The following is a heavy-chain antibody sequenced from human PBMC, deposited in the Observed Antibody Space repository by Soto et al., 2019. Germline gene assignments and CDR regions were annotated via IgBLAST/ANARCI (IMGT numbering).Heavy chain of an antibody. Sequence: EVQLVETGGDLIQPGGSLRLSCAASGFTVSSNYMSWVRQAPGKGLEWVSVIYSGGSTCYADSVQGRFTISRDNSKNTLYLQMNSLRAEDTAVYYCARGDSGAGTTFDSWGQGTLVTVSS. J-gene: IGHJ5*01. V-gene: IGHV3-53*02. CDR3: ARGDSGAGTTFDS. CDR1: GFTVSSNY. CDR2: IYSGGST. D-gene: IGHD1-7*01.